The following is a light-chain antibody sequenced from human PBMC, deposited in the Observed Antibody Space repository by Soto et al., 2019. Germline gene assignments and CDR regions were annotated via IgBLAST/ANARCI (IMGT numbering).Light chain of an antibody. V-gene: IGKV1-9*01. CDR1: QGISSY. CDR3: QQLNSYPLT. CDR2: AAS. J-gene: IGKJ4*01. Sequence: DLQLTQSPSFLSASVGDRVTITCRASQGISSYLAWYQQKPGKAPKLLIYAASTLQSGVPSRFSGSGSGTEFTLTISSLQPEDSATYYCQQLNSYPLTFGGGTKVEI.